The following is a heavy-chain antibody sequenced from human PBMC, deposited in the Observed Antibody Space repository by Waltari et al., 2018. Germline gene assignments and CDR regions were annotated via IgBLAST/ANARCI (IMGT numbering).Heavy chain of an antibody. CDR1: GFPFRSFG. D-gene: IGHD3-3*01. CDR3: AKDGFLEYLYSVFDS. J-gene: IGHJ4*02. V-gene: IGHV3-30*18. Sequence: QVQLVESGGGVVQPGRSLRLSCAASGFPFRSFGMHWVRQAPGKGLESVAVISYDGSKKYYADSVKGRFTISRDNSNDTLYLQMNTLRPEDTAVYYCAKDGFLEYLYSVFDSWGQGTLVSVSS. CDR2: ISYDGSKK.